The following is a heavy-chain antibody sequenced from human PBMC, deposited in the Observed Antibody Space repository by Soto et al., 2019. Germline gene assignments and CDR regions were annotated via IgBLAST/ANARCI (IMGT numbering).Heavy chain of an antibody. Sequence: GWLRGPGSASGFTFSSYGMHWVRQAPGKGLEWVAVISYDGSNKYYADSVKGRFTISRDNSKNTLYLQMNSLRAEDTAVYYCERDYGSVWGQGTTVT. CDR3: ERDYGSV. J-gene: IGHJ6*02. CDR2: ISYDGSNK. V-gene: IGHV3-30*03. D-gene: IGHD1-26*01. CDR1: GFTFSSYG.